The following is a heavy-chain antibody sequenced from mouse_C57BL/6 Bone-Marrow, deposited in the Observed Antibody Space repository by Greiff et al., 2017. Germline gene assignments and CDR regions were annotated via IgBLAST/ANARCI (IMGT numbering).Heavy chain of an antibody. CDR1: GFNIKDDY. CDR3: SSFDGNYFDV. V-gene: IGHV14-4*01. J-gene: IGHJ2*01. CDR2: IDPEIGDT. D-gene: IGHD2-3*01. Sequence: EVQLQQSGAELVRPGASVKLSCTASGFNIKDDYIHWVKQRPEQGLEWIGWIDPEIGDTEYASKFQGKATITSDTSSNTAYLQRSSLTSEDTAVYYCSSFDGNYFDVWGQATPLTVAS.